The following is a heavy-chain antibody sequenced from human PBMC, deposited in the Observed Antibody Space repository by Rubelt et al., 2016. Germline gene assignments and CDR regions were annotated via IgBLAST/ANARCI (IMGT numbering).Heavy chain of an antibody. Sequence: QLQLQESGPGLVKPSETLSLTCTVSGGSIGSAGYYWGWIRQPPGKGLEWIGTIYYSGNTYYSPSLKSRVTISLDTSENQFSLKRTSVTAADTAVYYCARHESATRSGFFLDYWGQGTLVTVSS. J-gene: IGHJ4*02. CDR1: GGSIGSAGYY. V-gene: IGHV4-39*01. CDR2: IYYSGNT. D-gene: IGHD1-14*01. CDR3: ARHESATRSGFFLDY.